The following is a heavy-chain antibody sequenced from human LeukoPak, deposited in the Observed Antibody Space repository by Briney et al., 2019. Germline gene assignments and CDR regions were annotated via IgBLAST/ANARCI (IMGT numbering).Heavy chain of an antibody. CDR2: IFYDGSS. CDR3: ARVGGGPHYDFWSGYYFYYYYMDV. Sequence: PSETLPLTCTVSSGSIRNSNYYWGWIRQPPGKGLEWIGSIFYDGSSDYNPSLKSRVTISVDTSKNKFSLKVNSVTAADTAVYYCARVGGGPHYDFWSGYYFYYYYMDVWGKGTTVTVSS. V-gene: IGHV4-39*07. D-gene: IGHD3-3*01. CDR1: SGSIRNSNYY. J-gene: IGHJ6*03.